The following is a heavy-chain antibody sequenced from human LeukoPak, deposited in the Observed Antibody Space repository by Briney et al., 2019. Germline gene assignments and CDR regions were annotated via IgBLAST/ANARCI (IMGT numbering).Heavy chain of an antibody. CDR3: ASGAQWLVPFDY. CDR1: GYTFTSYY. V-gene: IGHV1-46*01. Sequence: ASVKVSCKASGYTFTSYYMHWVRQAPGQGLEWMGIINPSGGSTSYVQKFQGRVTMTRDTSTGTVYMELSSLRSEDTAVYYCASGAQWLVPFDYWGQGTLVTVSS. CDR2: INPSGGST. J-gene: IGHJ4*02. D-gene: IGHD6-19*01.